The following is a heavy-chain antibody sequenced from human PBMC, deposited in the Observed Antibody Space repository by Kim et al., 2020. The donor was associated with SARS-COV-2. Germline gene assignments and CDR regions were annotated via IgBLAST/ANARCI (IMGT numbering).Heavy chain of an antibody. D-gene: IGHD6-13*01. V-gene: IGHV6-1*01. CDR3: ARVGAAAVFDY. Sequence: NDYAVSVKSRITINPDTSKNQFSLQLNSVTPEDTAVYYCARVGAAAVFDYWGQGTLVTVSS. CDR2: N. J-gene: IGHJ4*02.